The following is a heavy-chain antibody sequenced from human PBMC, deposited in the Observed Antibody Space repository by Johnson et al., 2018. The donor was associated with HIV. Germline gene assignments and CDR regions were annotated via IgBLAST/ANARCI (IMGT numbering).Heavy chain of an antibody. CDR2: IRYDGSNK. D-gene: IGHD3-9*01. CDR1: GFTFSSYG. CDR3: AKVRGILRYWGADAFDI. V-gene: IGHV3-30*02. Sequence: QVQLVESGGGVVQPGGSLRLSCAASGFTFSSYGMHWVRQAPGKGLEWVAFIRYDGSNKYYADSVKGRFTIYRDNSKNTLYLQMNSLRAEDTAVYYCAKVRGILRYWGADAFDIWGQGTMVTVSS. J-gene: IGHJ3*02.